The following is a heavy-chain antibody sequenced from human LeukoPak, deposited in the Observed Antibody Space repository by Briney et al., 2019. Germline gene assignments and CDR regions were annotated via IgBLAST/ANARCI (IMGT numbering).Heavy chain of an antibody. CDR1: GFTFSSYS. Sequence: QPGGSLRLSCAASGFTFSSYSMNWVRQAPGKGLEWVSYISSSSSTIYYADSVKGRITISRDNAKNSLYLQMNSLRAEDTAVYYCARDMRESGYYYRPNHFDYWGQGTLVTVSS. CDR3: ARDMRESGYYYRPNHFDY. J-gene: IGHJ4*02. V-gene: IGHV3-48*04. CDR2: ISSSSSTI. D-gene: IGHD3-22*01.